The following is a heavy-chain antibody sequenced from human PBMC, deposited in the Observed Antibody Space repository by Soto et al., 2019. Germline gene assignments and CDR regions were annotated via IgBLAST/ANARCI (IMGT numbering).Heavy chain of an antibody. CDR3: ASWWAIKGYFTY. V-gene: IGHV4-59*08. CDR1: GGSISSYY. CDR2: IYYSGTT. D-gene: IGHD2-15*01. Sequence: LEILSLTCTVSGGSISSYYWSWIRQPPGKGLEWIGYIYYSGTTNYNPSLKSRVTISVDTSKNQFSLKLSSVTAGDTAVYYCASWWAIKGYFTYWGQGSLVTVSS. J-gene: IGHJ4*02.